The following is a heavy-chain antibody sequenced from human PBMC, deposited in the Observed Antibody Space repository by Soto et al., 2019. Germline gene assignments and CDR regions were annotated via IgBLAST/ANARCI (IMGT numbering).Heavy chain of an antibody. J-gene: IGHJ6*02. CDR3: ARNMDYYYGRGSGNGHGV. Sequence: QVQLVQSGAEVKEPGDSVRVSCEASGYTFTAYYIHWVRQAPGQGLEWMGWINPKFGDTTYAQDFQGRVSTTRDMSISTVYMELSRLTSDDTAIYYCARNMDYYYGRGSGNGHGVWGQGTTVTVFS. CDR1: GYTFTAYY. CDR2: INPKFGDT. D-gene: IGHD3-10*02. V-gene: IGHV1-2*02.